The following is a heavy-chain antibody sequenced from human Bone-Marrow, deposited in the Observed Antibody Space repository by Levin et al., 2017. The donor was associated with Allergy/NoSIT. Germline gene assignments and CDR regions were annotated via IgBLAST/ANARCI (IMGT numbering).Heavy chain of an antibody. D-gene: IGHD3-16*01. CDR3: AKYATFGDYFYYGMDV. Sequence: GESLKISCAASGFTFNSYPMSWVRQAPGKGLDSVSGISGSGSSTFHADSVKGRFTIPRDNSKNTLYLQMNSLRAEATAIYYCAKYATFGDYFYYGMDVWGQGTTVTVSS. CDR2: ISGSGSST. CDR1: GFTFNSYP. J-gene: IGHJ6*02. V-gene: IGHV3-23*01.